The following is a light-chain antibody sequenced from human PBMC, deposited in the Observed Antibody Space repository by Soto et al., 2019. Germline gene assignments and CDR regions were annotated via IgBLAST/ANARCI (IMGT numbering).Light chain of an antibody. CDR1: QSVSSY. CDR3: QQRSNWPPLFA. Sequence: EIVLTQSPATLSLSPGERATLSCRASQSVSSYLAWYQQKPGQAPRLLIYDASNRATGIPARFSGSGSGTDFTITISSLETEDFAVYCCQQRSNWPPLFAFGPGTKVDIK. J-gene: IGKJ3*01. CDR2: DAS. V-gene: IGKV3-11*01.